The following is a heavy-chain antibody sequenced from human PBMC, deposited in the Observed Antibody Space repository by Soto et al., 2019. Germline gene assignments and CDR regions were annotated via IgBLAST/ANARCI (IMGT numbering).Heavy chain of an antibody. J-gene: IGHJ6*02. CDR2: TSANNDDT. D-gene: IGHD2-2*01. CDR1: GYTFSRYC. V-gene: IGHV1-18*04. Sequence: ASVKVSCKASGYTFSRYCISWVRQAPGQGLEWMAWTSANNDDTNYAQKLQGRVTMTTDTSTSTAYMELRSLRSDDTAVYYCARGIPRYCSSTTCYQELLYSGMDVWGQGPTVTVSS. CDR3: ARGIPRYCSSTTCYQELLYSGMDV.